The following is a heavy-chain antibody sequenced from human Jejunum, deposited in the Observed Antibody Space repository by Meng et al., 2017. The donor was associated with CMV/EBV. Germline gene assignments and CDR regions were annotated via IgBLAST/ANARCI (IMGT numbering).Heavy chain of an antibody. CDR2: ISSSSIYT. Sequence: FTFSTCNMTWVRQAPGKGLEWVSSISSSSIYTYYADSVRGQFTISRDNAKNSLYLQMNSLRAEDTAVYYCARYGITGTRWGGWFDPWGQGTLVTVSS. CDR3: ARYGITGTRWGGWFDP. D-gene: IGHD1/OR15-1a*01. CDR1: FTFSTCN. J-gene: IGHJ5*02. V-gene: IGHV3-21*01.